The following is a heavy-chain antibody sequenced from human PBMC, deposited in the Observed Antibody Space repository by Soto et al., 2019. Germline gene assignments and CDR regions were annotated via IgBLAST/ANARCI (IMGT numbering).Heavy chain of an antibody. CDR1: GGSISSSSYY. Sequence: SETLSLTCTVSGGSISSSSYYWGWIRQPPGKGLEWIGSIYYSESTYYNPSLKSRVTISVDTSKNQFSLKLSSGTAADTDVYYCARHGRTIGGYRYGYVDYWGQGTLVTVSS. CDR2: IYYSEST. J-gene: IGHJ4*02. CDR3: ARHGRTIGGYRYGYVDY. V-gene: IGHV4-39*01. D-gene: IGHD5-18*01.